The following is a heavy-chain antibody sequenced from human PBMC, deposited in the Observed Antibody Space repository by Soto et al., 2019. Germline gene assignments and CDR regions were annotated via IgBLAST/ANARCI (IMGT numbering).Heavy chain of an antibody. D-gene: IGHD5-12*01. CDR3: AREGSGYNF. CDR2: IVPVFGRP. V-gene: IGHV1-69*13. Sequence: SVKVSCKASGGSFSNFGISWVRQAPGQGLEWMGGIVPVFGRPNYAQRFRGRLTITADESTSTGDMELISPRSDDTAVYYCAREGSGYNFWGQGTQVTVSS. J-gene: IGHJ4*02. CDR1: GGSFSNFG.